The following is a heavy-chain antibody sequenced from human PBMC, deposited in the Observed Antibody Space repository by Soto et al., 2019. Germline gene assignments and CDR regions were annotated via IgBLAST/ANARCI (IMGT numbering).Heavy chain of an antibody. CDR3: ARVIRSIAARKAWYFDL. CDR2: ISSSSSYT. CDR1: GFTFSDYY. J-gene: IGHJ2*01. Sequence: QVQLVESGGGLVKPGGSLRLSCAASGFTFSDYYMSWIRQAPGKGLEWVSYISSSSSYTNYADSVKGRFTISRDNAKNSLYLQMNSLRAEDTAVYYCARVIRSIAARKAWYFDLWGRGTLVTVSS. D-gene: IGHD6-6*01. V-gene: IGHV3-11*06.